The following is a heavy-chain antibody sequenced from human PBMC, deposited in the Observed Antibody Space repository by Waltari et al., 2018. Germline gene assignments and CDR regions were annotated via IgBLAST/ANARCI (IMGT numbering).Heavy chain of an antibody. V-gene: IGHV3-21*01. D-gene: IGHD4-4*01. CDR2: ISSSSSYI. J-gene: IGHJ2*01. CDR1: GFTFSSYS. CDR3: ARENYRNDWYFDL. Sequence: EVQLVESGGGLVKPGGSLRLSCAASGFTFSSYSMNWVRQAPGKGLELVSSISSSSSYIYYADSVKGRFTISRDNAKNSLYLQMNSLRAEDTAVYYCARENYRNDWYFDLWGRGTLVTVSS.